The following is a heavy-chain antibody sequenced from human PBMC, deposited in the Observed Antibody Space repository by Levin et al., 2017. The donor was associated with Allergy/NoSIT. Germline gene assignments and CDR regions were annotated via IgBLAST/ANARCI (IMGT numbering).Heavy chain of an antibody. D-gene: IGHD2-21*01. CDR2: IYYSGST. V-gene: IGHV4-59*08. CDR3: ARHGRVFGGMDV. CDR1: GGSISSYY. Sequence: SETLSLTCTVSGGSISSYYWSWIRQPPGKGLEWIGYIYYSGSTNYNPSLKSRVTISVDTSKNQFSLKLSSVTAADTAVYYCARHGRVFGGMDVWGQGTTVTVSS. J-gene: IGHJ6*02.